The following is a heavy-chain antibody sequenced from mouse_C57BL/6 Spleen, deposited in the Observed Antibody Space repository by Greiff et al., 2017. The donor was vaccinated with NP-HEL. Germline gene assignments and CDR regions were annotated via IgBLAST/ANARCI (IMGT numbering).Heavy chain of an antibody. CDR2: ISSGGSYT. J-gene: IGHJ3*01. D-gene: IGHD2-4*01. CDR1: GFTFSSYG. V-gene: IGHV5-6*01. CDR3: ASPDYDLAY. Sequence: EVKVVESGGDLVKPGGSLKLSCAASGFTFSSYGMSWVRQTPDKRLEWVATISSGGSYTYYPDSVKGRFTISRDNAKNTLYLQMSSLKSEDTAMYYCASPDYDLAYWGQGTLVTVSA.